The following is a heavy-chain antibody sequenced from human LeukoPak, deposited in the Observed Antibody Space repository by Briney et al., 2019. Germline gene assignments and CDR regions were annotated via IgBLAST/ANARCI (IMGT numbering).Heavy chain of an antibody. V-gene: IGHV4-31*03. CDR3: ARDRVDYYDSSGDYFDY. D-gene: IGHD3-22*01. CDR2: IYYSGST. Sequence: SETLSLTCTVSGGSISSGGYYWSWIRQHPGKGLEWIGYIYYSGSTYYNPSLKSRVTISVDTSKNQFSLKLSSVTAADTAVYYCARDRVDYYDSSGDYFDYWGQGTLVTVSS. J-gene: IGHJ4*02. CDR1: GGSISSGGYY.